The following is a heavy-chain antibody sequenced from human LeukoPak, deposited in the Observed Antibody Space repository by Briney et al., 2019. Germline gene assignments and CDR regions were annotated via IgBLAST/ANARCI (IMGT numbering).Heavy chain of an antibody. CDR3: AKATIFAHYYYMDV. CDR1: GFTFDDYA. CDR2: ISWNSGSI. V-gene: IGHV3-9*01. D-gene: IGHD3-3*01. J-gene: IGHJ6*03. Sequence: GRSLRLSCAASGFTFDDYAMHWVRHAPGKGLEWVSGISWNSGSIGYADSVKGRFTISRDNAKNSLYLQMNSLRAEDTALYYCAKATIFAHYYYMDVWGKGTTVTVSS.